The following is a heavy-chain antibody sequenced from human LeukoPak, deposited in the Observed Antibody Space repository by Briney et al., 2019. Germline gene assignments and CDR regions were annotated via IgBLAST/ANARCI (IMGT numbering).Heavy chain of an antibody. CDR2: IIPILGIA. CDR1: GGTFSSYT. J-gene: IGHJ4*02. D-gene: IGHD3/OR15-3a*01. Sequence: SVKVSCKASGGTFSSYTISWVRQAPGQGLERMGRIIPILGIANYAQKFQGRVTITADKSTSTAYMELSSLRSEDTAVYYCARWTDTYYFDYWGQGTLVTVSS. V-gene: IGHV1-69*02. CDR3: ARWTDTYYFDY.